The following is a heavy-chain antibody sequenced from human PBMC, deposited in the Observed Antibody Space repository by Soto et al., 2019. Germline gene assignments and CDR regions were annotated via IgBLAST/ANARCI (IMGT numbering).Heavy chain of an antibody. Sequence: GGSMRLSCAASGIPFRDYYMSWIRQAPGKGLEWVSYISRSSSYTNYADSVKGRFTISRDNAKKSLNLQMNSLGAEDTAVYYSARRSISMSRGDAFDIWGQGTMVTVSS. V-gene: IGHV3-11*03. CDR2: ISRSSSYT. J-gene: IGHJ3*02. D-gene: IGHD3-10*02. CDR3: ARRSISMSRGDAFDI. CDR1: GIPFRDYY.